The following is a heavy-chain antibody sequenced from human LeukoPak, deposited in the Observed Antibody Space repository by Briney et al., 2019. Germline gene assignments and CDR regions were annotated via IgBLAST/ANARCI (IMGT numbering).Heavy chain of an antibody. CDR3: ARTIYYYYYYMDV. Sequence: SETLSLTCAVYIDSFSNYHRNWIRKTPAKGMEWIGEVNESGGTNISPSLRSRVILSVDTSKNQFSLKLSSVTAAATAVYYCARTIYYYYYYMDVWGKGTTVTVS. CDR2: VNESGGT. V-gene: IGHV4-34*01. CDR1: IDSFSNYH. J-gene: IGHJ6*03.